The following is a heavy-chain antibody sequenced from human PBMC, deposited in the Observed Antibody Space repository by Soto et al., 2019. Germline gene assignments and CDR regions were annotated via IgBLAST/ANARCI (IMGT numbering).Heavy chain of an antibody. CDR2: IKSKTDGGTT. Sequence: GGSLRLSCAASGFTFSNAWMNWVRQAPGKGLEWVGRIKSKTDGGTTDYAAPVKGRFTISRDDSKNTQYLQMNSLKTEDTAVYYCTTAPESLYCSSTSCYEVGLDYWGQGTLVTVSS. J-gene: IGHJ4*02. CDR1: GFTFSNAW. CDR3: TTAPESLYCSSTSCYEVGLDY. V-gene: IGHV3-15*07. D-gene: IGHD2-2*01.